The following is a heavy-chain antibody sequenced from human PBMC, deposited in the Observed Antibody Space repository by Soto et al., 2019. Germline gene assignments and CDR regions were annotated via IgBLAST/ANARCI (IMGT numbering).Heavy chain of an antibody. CDR1: GYTFTSYD. Sequence: ASVKVSCKAYGYTFTSYDINWVRQATGQGLERMGWMNPNSGNTGYAQKFQGRVTMTRNSFISTAYMELSSLRSEDSAVYYWARERTVAGNDYWGQGTLVTVSS. D-gene: IGHD6-19*01. CDR2: MNPNSGNT. J-gene: IGHJ4*02. CDR3: ARERTVAGNDY. V-gene: IGHV1-8*01.